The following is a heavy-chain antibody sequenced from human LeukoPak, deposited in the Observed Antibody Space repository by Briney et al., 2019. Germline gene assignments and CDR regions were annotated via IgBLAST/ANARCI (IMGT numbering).Heavy chain of an antibody. J-gene: IGHJ6*02. D-gene: IGHD6-13*01. CDR2: IIPILGIV. CDR3: ARDLSIAAVRTYYYYGMDV. CDR1: GGTSSSYA. V-gene: IGHV1-69*04. Sequence: SVKVSCKASGGTSSSYAISWVRQAPGQGLEWMGRIIPILGIVNYAQKFQGRVTITADKSTSTAYMELSSLRSEDTAVYYCARDLSIAAVRTYYYYGMDVWGQGTTVTVSS.